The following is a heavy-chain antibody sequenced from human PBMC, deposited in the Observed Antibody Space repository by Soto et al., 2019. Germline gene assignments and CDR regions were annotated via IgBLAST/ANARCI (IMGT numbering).Heavy chain of an antibody. CDR3: ARYGYYYDSSGYYYYYGMDV. V-gene: IGHV3-21*01. D-gene: IGHD3-22*01. CDR1: GFTFSSYS. CDR2: ISSSSSYI. J-gene: IGHJ6*02. Sequence: LRLSCADSGFTFSSYSMKWVRHAPVKGLDWVSSISSSSSYIYYADSVKGRFTISRDNAKNSLYLQMNSLRAEDTAVYYCARYGYYYDSSGYYYYYGMDVWGQGTTVTVSS.